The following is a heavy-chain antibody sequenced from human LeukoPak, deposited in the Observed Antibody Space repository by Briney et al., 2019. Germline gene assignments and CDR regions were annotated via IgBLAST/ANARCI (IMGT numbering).Heavy chain of an antibody. CDR3: ARLKLYFDFSTGNHYYFDS. CDR2: IYYSGTT. D-gene: IGHD3-3*01. Sequence: SETLSLTCSVSGDSISSYYWSWIRQPPGKGLEWIGHIYYSGTTYYNPSLKSRVTISIDTSKNQFSLNLTSVTAADTAVYYCARLKLYFDFSTGNHYYFDSWGQGTLVIVSS. CDR1: GDSISSYY. J-gene: IGHJ4*01. V-gene: IGHV4-59*08.